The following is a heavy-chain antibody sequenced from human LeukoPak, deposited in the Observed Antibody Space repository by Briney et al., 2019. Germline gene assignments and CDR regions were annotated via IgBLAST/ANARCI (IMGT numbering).Heavy chain of an antibody. V-gene: IGHV4-59*01. J-gene: IGHJ5*02. Sequence: SETLSLTCTISGASISTCYWNWIRQSPEKGLEWIGYIHITGNTCYNPSLKSRVAISIDTPNNHFSLKLSSVTPADTAVYYCARECYDVLTGENDWFDPWGQGTLDTVSS. CDR1: GASISTCY. CDR2: IHITGNT. D-gene: IGHD3-9*01. CDR3: ARECYDVLTGENDWFDP.